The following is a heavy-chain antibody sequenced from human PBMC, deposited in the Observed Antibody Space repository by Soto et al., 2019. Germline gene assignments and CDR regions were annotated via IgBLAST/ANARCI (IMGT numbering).Heavy chain of an antibody. D-gene: IGHD3-9*01. Sequence: ASVKVSCTASGYTFTSYDINWVRPATGQGLEWMGWMNPNSGNTGYAQKFQGRVTMTRNTSISTAYMALSSLISEDTAVYYCARSSPSLRYFDWLYYGMDVWGQGSTVTFS. J-gene: IGHJ6*02. V-gene: IGHV1-8*01. CDR2: MNPNSGNT. CDR3: ARSSPSLRYFDWLYYGMDV. CDR1: GYTFTSYD.